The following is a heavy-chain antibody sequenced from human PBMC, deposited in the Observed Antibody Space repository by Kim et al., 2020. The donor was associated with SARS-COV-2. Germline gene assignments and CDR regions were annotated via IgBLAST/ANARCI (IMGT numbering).Heavy chain of an antibody. Sequence: GGSLRLFCAASGFTFDDYAMHWVRQAPGKGLEWVSGISWNSGSIGYADSVKGRFTISRDNAKNSLYLQMNSLRAEDTALYYCAKFSSGYSPFDYWGQGTLVTVSS. V-gene: IGHV3-9*01. CDR1: GFTFDDYA. CDR3: AKFSSGYSPFDY. J-gene: IGHJ4*02. CDR2: ISWNSGSI. D-gene: IGHD3-22*01.